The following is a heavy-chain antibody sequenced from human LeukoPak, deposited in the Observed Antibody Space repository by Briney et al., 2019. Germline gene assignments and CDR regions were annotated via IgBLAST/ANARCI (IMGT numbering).Heavy chain of an antibody. CDR1: GFTFSSYS. D-gene: IGHD3-9*01. Sequence: GGSLRLSCAASGFTFSSYSMNWVRQAPGKGLEWVSDVSDNGGDTSYADSVKGRFSISRDNAKNTVYLQMDSLRADDTAQYYCARGTLAGYFLGYWGQGTLVTVSS. CDR3: ARGTLAGYFLGY. J-gene: IGHJ4*02. CDR2: VSDNGGDT. V-gene: IGHV3-23*01.